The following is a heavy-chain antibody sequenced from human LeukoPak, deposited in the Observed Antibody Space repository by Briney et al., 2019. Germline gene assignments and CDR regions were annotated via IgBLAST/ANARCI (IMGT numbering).Heavy chain of an antibody. J-gene: IGHJ4*02. CDR3: ARGGRGYSYGHLDY. D-gene: IGHD5-18*01. Sequence: PSETLSLTCTVSGGSISSSNYYWGWIRQPPGKGLEWIGSIYYSGSTYYNPSLKSRVTISVDTSKNQFSLKLSSVTAADTAVYYCARGGRGYSYGHLDYWGQGTLVTVSS. CDR2: IYYSGST. CDR1: GGSISSSNYY. V-gene: IGHV4-39*07.